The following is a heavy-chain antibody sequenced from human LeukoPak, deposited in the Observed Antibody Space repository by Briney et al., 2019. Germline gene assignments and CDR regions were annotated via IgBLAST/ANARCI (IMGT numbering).Heavy chain of an antibody. CDR3: ARGPGIAAAGPPFDY. D-gene: IGHD6-13*01. J-gene: IGHJ4*02. CDR2: ISYDGSNK. V-gene: IGHV3-30-3*01. Sequence: GGSLRLSCAASGFTFSSYAMHWVRPAPGKGLEWVAVISYDGSNKYYADSVKGRFTISRDNSKNTLYLQMNSLRAEDTAVYYCARGPGIAAAGPPFDYWGQGTLVTVSS. CDR1: GFTFSSYA.